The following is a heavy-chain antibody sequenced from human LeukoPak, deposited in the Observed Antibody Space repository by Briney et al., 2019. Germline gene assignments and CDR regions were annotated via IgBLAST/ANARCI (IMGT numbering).Heavy chain of an antibody. CDR1: GGSFSGYY. CDR2: INHSGST. D-gene: IGHD6-13*01. J-gene: IGHJ4*02. V-gene: IGHV4-34*01. CDR3: VRRVAAAGTNFDY. Sequence: PSETLSLTCAVYGGSFSGYYWSWIRQPPGKGLEWIGEINHSGSTNYNPSLKSRVTISVDTSKNQFSLKLSSVTAADTAVYYCVRRVAAAGTNFDYWGQGTLVTVSS.